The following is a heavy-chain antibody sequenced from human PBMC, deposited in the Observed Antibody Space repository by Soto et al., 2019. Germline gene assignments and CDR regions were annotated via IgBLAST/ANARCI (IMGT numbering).Heavy chain of an antibody. D-gene: IGHD3-22*01. Sequence: SLTCAISGDSVSSNSAAWNWIRQSPSRGLEWLGRTYYRSRWYDDYAESVRGRIAVNPDTSKNQFSLQLNSVTPEDTAVYFCARANDPSGNYIQYFDYWGQGTLVTVSS. V-gene: IGHV6-1*01. CDR3: ARANDPSGNYIQYFDY. J-gene: IGHJ4*02. CDR2: TYYRSRWYD. CDR1: GDSVSSNSAA.